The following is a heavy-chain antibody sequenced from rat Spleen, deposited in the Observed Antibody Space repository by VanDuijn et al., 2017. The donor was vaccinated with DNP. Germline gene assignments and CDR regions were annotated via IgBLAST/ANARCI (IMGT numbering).Heavy chain of an antibody. V-gene: IGHV5-7*01. CDR2: ISYDGSTT. CDR1: GFTFRDYN. CDR3: AKPDY. Sequence: EVQLVESGGDLVQPGGSLKLSCVPSGFTFRDYNMVWVRQAPKKGLEWVATISYDGSTTNYRDSVKGRFTISRDNAKSTLYLQMASLRSEDTATYYCAKPDYWGQGVMVTVSS. J-gene: IGHJ2*01.